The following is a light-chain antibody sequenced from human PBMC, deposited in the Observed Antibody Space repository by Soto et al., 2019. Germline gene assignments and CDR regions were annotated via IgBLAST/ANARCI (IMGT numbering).Light chain of an antibody. CDR2: GAS. CDR3: QHYGTLPVT. CDR1: QSVSSSY. Sequence: EIVLTQSPGTLSLSPGERATLSCRASQSVSSSYLAWYQQKPGQAPRLLIYGASSRATDIPDRFSGSGSGTDFTLTISRLEPEEFAVYYCQHYGTLPVTFGGGTKVEIK. V-gene: IGKV3-20*01. J-gene: IGKJ4*01.